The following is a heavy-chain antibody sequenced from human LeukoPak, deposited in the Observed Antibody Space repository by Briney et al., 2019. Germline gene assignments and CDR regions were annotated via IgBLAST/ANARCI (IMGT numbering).Heavy chain of an antibody. CDR3: ATQLPFYLDF. D-gene: IGHD1-1*01. V-gene: IGHV4-4*02. Sequence: SETLSLSCAVSGDSISGSRWWCLVRPPPRTGLEWIGEIYHSGITNYNPSLKSRVTISVDKSKNQFSLKLSSVTAADTAIYYCATQLPFYLDFWGQGTLVTVSS. J-gene: IGHJ4*02. CDR1: GDSISGSRW. CDR2: IYHSGIT.